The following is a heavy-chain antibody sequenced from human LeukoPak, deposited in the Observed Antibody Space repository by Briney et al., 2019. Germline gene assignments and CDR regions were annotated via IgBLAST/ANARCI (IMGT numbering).Heavy chain of an antibody. CDR2: IYYSGST. D-gene: IGHD3-10*01. V-gene: IGHV4-59*01. Sequence: SETLSLTCTVSGGSISSYYWSWIRQPPGKGLEWIGYIYYSGSTNYNPSLKSRVTISVDTSKNQFSLKLSSVTAADTAVYYCAREGRYYYGSGKYYYYYMDVWGKGTTVTISS. J-gene: IGHJ6*03. CDR3: AREGRYYYGSGKYYYYYMDV. CDR1: GGSISSYY.